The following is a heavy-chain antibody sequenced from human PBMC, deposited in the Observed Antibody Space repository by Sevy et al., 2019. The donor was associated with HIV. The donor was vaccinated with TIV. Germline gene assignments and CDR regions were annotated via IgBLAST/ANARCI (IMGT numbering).Heavy chain of an antibody. Sequence: GGSLRLSCAASGFTFSGYSLNWVRQAPGKGLKWVAFASGSDSITYNADFVKGRFTISRDNAKNSLYLQMNSLRDEDTAVYYCARDSNWAFDYWGQGTLVTVSS. CDR3: ARDSNWAFDY. V-gene: IGHV3-48*02. J-gene: IGHJ4*02. CDR2: ASGSDSIT. D-gene: IGHD7-27*01. CDR1: GFTFSGYS.